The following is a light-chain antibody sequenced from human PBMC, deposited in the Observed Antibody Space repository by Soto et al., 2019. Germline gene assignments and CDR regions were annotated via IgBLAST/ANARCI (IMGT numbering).Light chain of an antibody. Sequence: QSALTQPASVSGSPGQSIAISCTGTSSDVGSYNLVSWYQQHPGKAPQLMIYEDTKRPSGVSDRFSGSKSGNTASLTISGLQAEAEADYYCCSYATSSTYVFGTGTKLTVL. CDR3: CSYATSSTYV. CDR1: SSDVGSYNL. CDR2: EDT. J-gene: IGLJ1*01. V-gene: IGLV2-23*01.